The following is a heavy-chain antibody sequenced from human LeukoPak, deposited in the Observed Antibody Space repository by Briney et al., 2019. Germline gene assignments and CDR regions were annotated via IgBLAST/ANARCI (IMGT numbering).Heavy chain of an antibody. V-gene: IGHV3-23*01. J-gene: IGHJ4*02. CDR2: ISGTGAST. Sequence: GGSLRLSCAASGFTFSSYTMNWVRQAPGKGLEWVSGISGTGASTYYADSVKGRFTISRDDSRNTLYLQMNSLRGDDTAVYYCAKDVGKWESLHFFDYWGQGTLVTVSS. CDR3: AKDVGKWESLHFFDY. CDR1: GFTFSSYT. D-gene: IGHD1-26*01.